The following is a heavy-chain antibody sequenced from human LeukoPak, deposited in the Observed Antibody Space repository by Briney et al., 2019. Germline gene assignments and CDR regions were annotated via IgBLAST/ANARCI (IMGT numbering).Heavy chain of an antibody. Sequence: SETLSLTCTVSGGSISSCYWSWIRQPAGKGLEWIGRIYTSGSTNYNPSLKSRVTMSVDTSKNQFSLKLTSVTAADTAIFYCASGYFVHTFDFWGQGTLGTVSS. V-gene: IGHV4-4*07. CDR2: IYTSGST. CDR1: GGSISSCY. CDR3: ASGYFVHTFDF. D-gene: IGHD2-2*03. J-gene: IGHJ4*02.